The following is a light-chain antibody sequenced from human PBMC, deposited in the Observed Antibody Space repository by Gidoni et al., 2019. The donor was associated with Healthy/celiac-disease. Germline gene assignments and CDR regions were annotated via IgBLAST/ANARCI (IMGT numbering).Light chain of an antibody. V-gene: IGLV2-14*01. CDR2: VVS. CDR1: SSDVGGYNY. Sequence: QSALTQPASVSGSPGQSITISCTGTSSDVGGYNYVSWYQQPPGKAPNLLIYVVSNRPSGVSNRFAGSKSGNTASLTISGLQAEDEADYYCSSYTSSSTRVFGGGTKLTVL. CDR3: SSYTSSSTRV. J-gene: IGLJ2*01.